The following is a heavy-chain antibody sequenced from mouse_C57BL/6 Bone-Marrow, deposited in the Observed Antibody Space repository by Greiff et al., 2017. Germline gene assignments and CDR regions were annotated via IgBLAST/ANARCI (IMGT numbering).Heavy chain of an antibody. CDR3: ARDYSNPLDY. CDR2: ISDGGSYT. D-gene: IGHD2-5*01. CDR1: GFTFSSYA. J-gene: IGHJ2*01. V-gene: IGHV5-4*01. Sequence: EVQLVESGGGLVKPGGSLKLSCAASGFTFSSYAMSWVRQTPEKRLEWVATISDGGSYTYYPDNVKGRFTISRDNAKNNLYLQLSHLKSEDTAVYYCARDYSNPLDYWGQGTTLTVSA.